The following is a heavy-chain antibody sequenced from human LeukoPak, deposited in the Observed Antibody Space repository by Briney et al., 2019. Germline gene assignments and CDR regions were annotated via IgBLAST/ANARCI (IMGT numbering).Heavy chain of an antibody. CDR3: ASGTYYDFWSGPSDAFDI. V-gene: IGHV4-59*08. CDR2: IYYSGST. Sequence: SETLSLTCTVSGGSISSYYWSWIRQPPGKGLEWIGYIYYSGSTNYNPSLKSRVTISVDTSKNQFSLTLSSVTAADTAVYYCASGTYYDFWSGPSDAFDIWGQGTMVTVSS. D-gene: IGHD3-3*01. J-gene: IGHJ3*02. CDR1: GGSISSYY.